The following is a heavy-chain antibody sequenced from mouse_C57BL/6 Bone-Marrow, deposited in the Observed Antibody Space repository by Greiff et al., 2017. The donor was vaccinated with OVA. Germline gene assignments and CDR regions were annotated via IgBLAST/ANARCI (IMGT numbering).Heavy chain of an antibody. J-gene: IGHJ1*03. CDR3: ARRDWLLRHWYVDV. D-gene: IGHD2-3*01. Sequence: VQLQESGAELVRPGSSVKLSCKASGYTFTSYWMQWVKQRPIQGLEWIGNIDPSDSETHYNQKFKDKATLTVDKSSSTAYMLLSSLTSEDSAVYYCARRDWLLRHWYVDVWGTGTTVTVSS. CDR2: IDPSDSET. CDR1: GYTFTSYW. V-gene: IGHV1-52*01.